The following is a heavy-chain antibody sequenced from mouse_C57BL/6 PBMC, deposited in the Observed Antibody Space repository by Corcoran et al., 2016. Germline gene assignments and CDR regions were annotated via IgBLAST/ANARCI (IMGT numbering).Heavy chain of an antibody. J-gene: IGHJ2*01. CDR3: ARIYYYGSSDYFDY. CDR2: IYPGSGST. V-gene: IGHV1-55*01. Sequence: QVQLQQPGAELVKPGASVKMSCKASGYTFTNYWITWVKQRPGQGLEWIGDIYPGSGSTNYNEKFKSKATLTVDTSSSTAYMQLSSLTSEDSAVYDCARIYYYGSSDYFDYWGQGTTLTVSS. CDR1: GYTFTNYW. D-gene: IGHD1-1*01.